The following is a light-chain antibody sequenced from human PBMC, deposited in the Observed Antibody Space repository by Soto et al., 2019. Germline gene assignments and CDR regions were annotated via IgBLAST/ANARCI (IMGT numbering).Light chain of an antibody. V-gene: IGLV1-40*01. J-gene: IGLJ2*01. CDR2: VNN. CDR3: QSYDSSLSAVV. CDR1: SSNIGAGYD. Sequence: QSVLTQPPSVSGAPGQRVTISSTGSSSNIGAGYDVHWYQQLPGTAPKLLIYVNNNRPSGVPDRFSGSKSGTSASLAITGLQAEDEADYYCQSYDSSLSAVVFGGGTKLTVL.